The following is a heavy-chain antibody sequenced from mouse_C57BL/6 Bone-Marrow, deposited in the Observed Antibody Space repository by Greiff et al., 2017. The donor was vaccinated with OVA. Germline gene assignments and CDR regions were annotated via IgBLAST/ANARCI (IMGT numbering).Heavy chain of an antibody. CDR1: GFTFSSYA. CDR2: ISDGGSYT. V-gene: IGHV5-4*01. D-gene: IGHD1-1*01. Sequence: EVQLVEPGGGLVKPGGSLKLSRAASGFTFSSYAMSWVRQTPGKRLEWVATISDGGSYTYYPDNVKGRFTISRDNAKNNLYLQMSQLKSEDTAMYYCARDPGYYGSSYTVYAMDYWGQGTSVTVSS. J-gene: IGHJ4*01. CDR3: ARDPGYYGSSYTVYAMDY.